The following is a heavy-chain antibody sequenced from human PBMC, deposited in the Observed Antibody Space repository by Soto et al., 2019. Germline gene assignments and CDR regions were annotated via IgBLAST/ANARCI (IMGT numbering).Heavy chain of an antibody. CDR1: GYTFTSYA. J-gene: IGHJ6*02. D-gene: IGHD6-19*01. V-gene: IGHV1-3*01. CDR2: INAGNGNT. CDR3: AREGYSSGWYVDYYYGMDV. Sequence: ASVKVSCKASGYTFTSYAMHWVRQAPGQRLEWMGWINAGNGNTKYSQKFQGRVTITRDTSASTAYMELSSLRSEGAAVYYCAREGYSSGWYVDYYYGMDVWGQGTTVTVSS.